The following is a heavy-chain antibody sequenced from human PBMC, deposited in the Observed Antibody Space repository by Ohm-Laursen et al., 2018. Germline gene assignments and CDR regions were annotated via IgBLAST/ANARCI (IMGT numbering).Heavy chain of an antibody. V-gene: IGHV4-59*08. J-gene: IGHJ3*02. D-gene: IGHD3-16*01. Sequence: PPGTLSLTCTVSGGSISSHYWSWIRQPPGKGLDWIGYINYNEGTKYNPSLKSRVTLSIDASKRQFSLNLRSVTAADTAVYYCARRPYDSILAGAYDIWGQGTMVAVSS. CDR1: GGSISSHY. CDR2: INYNEGT. CDR3: ARRPYDSILAGAYDI.